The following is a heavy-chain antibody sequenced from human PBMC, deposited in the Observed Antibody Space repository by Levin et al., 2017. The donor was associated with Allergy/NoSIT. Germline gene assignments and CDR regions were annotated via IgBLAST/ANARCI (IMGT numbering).Heavy chain of an antibody. V-gene: IGHV3-23*01. J-gene: IGHJ5*02. CDR1: GFTFSSYA. CDR3: AKYSSGYYYTGEDNWFDP. D-gene: IGHD3-22*01. CDR2: ISGSGGST. Sequence: GESLKISCAASGFTFSSYAMSWVRQAPGKGLEWVSAISGSGGSTYYADSVKGRFTISRDNSKNTLYLQMNSLRAEDTAVYYCAKYSSGYYYTGEDNWFDPWGQGTLVTVSS.